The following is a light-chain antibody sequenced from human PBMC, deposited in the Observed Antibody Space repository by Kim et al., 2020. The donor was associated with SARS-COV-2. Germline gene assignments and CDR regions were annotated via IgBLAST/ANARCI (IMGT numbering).Light chain of an antibody. J-gene: IGLJ3*02. CDR3: QSYDSSLRGSV. Sequence: QSVLTHPPSVSGAPGQRVTISCTGSSSNIGAGYDVHWYQQLPGTAPKLLISGNNNRPSGVPDRFSGSKSGTSASLAITGLQAEDEADYYCQSYDSSLRGSVFGGGTQLTVL. CDR2: GNN. V-gene: IGLV1-40*01. CDR1: SSNIGAGYD.